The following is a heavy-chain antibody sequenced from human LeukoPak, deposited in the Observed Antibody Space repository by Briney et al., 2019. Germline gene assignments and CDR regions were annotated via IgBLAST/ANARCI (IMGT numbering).Heavy chain of an antibody. CDR2: MTTNSVHK. J-gene: IGHJ4*02. CDR1: GFTFNRYD. D-gene: IGHD4/OR15-4a*01. CDR3: ARDGDHGYFDY. Sequence: GGPLRLSCAASGFTFNRYDMNWVRQAPGKGLEWVSSMTTNSVHKYYADSVRGRFTIPRDNAENSLYLQMNSLRAEDTAVYYCARDGDHGYFDYWGQGTLVTVSS. V-gene: IGHV3-21*06.